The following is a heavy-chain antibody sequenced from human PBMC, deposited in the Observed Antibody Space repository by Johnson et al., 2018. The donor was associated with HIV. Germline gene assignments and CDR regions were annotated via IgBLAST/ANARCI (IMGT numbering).Heavy chain of an antibody. CDR1: GFTFSSYW. D-gene: IGHD3-10*01. V-gene: IGHV3-66*01. CDR2: IFSVGDV. Sequence: VQLVESGGGLVQPGGSLRLSCAASGFTFSSYWMSWVRQAPGKGLEWVSVIFSVGDVYYAASVKGRFTISRDNAKNSLYLQMNSLRAEDTAVYYCAISGTGPDAFDIWGQGTMVTVSS. CDR3: AISGTGPDAFDI. J-gene: IGHJ3*02.